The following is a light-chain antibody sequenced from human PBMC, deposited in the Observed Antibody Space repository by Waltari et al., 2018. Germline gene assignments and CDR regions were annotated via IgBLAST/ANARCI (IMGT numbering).Light chain of an antibody. Sequence: QSALTQPASVSGSPGQSITISCTGTNRDVGAFNFVSWFQQHPGKAPKLLIYDVTKRPSGVSNRFSGSKSGNTASLTISGLQTEDEAEYYCSSYTRTNTLVFGGGSRLTVL. J-gene: IGLJ2*01. V-gene: IGLV2-14*03. CDR3: SSYTRTNTLV. CDR1: NRDVGAFNF. CDR2: DVT.